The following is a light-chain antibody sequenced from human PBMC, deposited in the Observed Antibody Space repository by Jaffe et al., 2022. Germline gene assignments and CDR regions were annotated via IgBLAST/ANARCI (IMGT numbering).Light chain of an antibody. V-gene: IGLV2-14*03. J-gene: IGLJ3*02. CDR2: DVT. Sequence: QSALTQPASVSGSPGQSITISCTGTSTDVGGYNWVFWYQQHPGKAPKLILYDVTIRPSGVSDRFSGSKSGNTASLTISGLQADDEADYYCISYTATSTLGVFGGGTRLTVL. CDR3: ISYTATSTLGV. CDR1: STDVGGYNW.